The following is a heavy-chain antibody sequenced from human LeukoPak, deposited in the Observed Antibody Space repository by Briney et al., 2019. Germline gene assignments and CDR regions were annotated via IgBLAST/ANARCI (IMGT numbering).Heavy chain of an antibody. V-gene: IGHV4-38-2*01. CDR3: ASLPSNTVTHDY. Sequence: SETLSLTCAVSGYSISSSYHWGWIRQPPGKGLEWIGTIYHSGSTHYNPSLKSRVTLSVDASKNQFSLKLRSVTAADTAVYYCASLPSNTVTHDYWGQGTLVTVSS. D-gene: IGHD4-11*01. J-gene: IGHJ4*02. CDR1: GYSISSSYH. CDR2: IYHSGST.